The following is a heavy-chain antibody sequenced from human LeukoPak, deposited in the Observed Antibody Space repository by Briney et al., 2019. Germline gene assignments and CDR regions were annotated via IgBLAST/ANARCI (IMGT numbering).Heavy chain of an antibody. D-gene: IGHD3-16*01. CDR1: GFTFGDYA. CDR3: TRTFGYYYFYMDV. V-gene: IGHV3-49*04. Sequence: GGSLRLSCAASGFTFGDYAMSWVRQAPGKGLEWVGFIRTEAYDGATDYGASVKGRFTISRDDSKNIAYLQMNSLNTEDTAVYYCTRTFGYYYFYMDVWAKGTTVIVSS. J-gene: IGHJ6*03. CDR2: IRTEAYDGAT.